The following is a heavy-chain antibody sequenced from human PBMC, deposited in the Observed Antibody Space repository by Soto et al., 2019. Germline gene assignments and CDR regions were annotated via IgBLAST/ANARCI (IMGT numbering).Heavy chain of an antibody. CDR1: GGSISSGGYY. V-gene: IGHV4-31*03. CDR2: IYYSGST. J-gene: IGHJ3*02. CDR3: ARRVRGVNDAFDI. Sequence: PSETLSLTCTVSGGSISSGGYYWSWIRQHPGKGLEWIGYIYYSGSTYYNPSLKSRVTISVDTSKTQFSLKLSSVTAADTAVYYCARRVRGVNDAFDIWGQGTMVTVSS. D-gene: IGHD3-10*01.